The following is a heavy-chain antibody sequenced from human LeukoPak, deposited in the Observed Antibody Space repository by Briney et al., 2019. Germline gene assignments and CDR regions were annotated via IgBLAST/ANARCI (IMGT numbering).Heavy chain of an antibody. J-gene: IGHJ5*02. D-gene: IGHD2-21*02. CDR1: GDSVSSNSAA. CDR2: TYYRSKWYN. V-gene: IGHV6-1*01. Sequence: SQTLSLTCAISGDSVSSNSAAGNWIRQSPPRGLEWLGRTYYRSKWYNDYAVSVKSRITINPDTSKHQFSLHLNSVTPEDTAVYYCASADRDYNWFDTWGQGTLVTVSS. CDR3: ASADRDYNWFDT.